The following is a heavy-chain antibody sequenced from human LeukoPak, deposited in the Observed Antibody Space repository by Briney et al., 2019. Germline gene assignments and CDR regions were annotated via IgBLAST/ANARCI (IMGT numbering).Heavy chain of an antibody. Sequence: GGPLRLSCAASGFTFSDYYMSWIRQAPGKGLEWVSYISSSGSTIYYADSVKGRFTISRDNAKNSLYLQMNSLRAEDTAVYYCARADELLLLDYWGQGTLVTVSS. V-gene: IGHV3-11*04. CDR1: GFTFSDYY. D-gene: IGHD2-15*01. J-gene: IGHJ4*02. CDR2: ISSSGSTI. CDR3: ARADELLLLDY.